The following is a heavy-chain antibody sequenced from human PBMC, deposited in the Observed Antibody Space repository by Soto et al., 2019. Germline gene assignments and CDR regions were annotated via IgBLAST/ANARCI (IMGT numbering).Heavy chain of an antibody. J-gene: IGHJ4*01. V-gene: IGHV3-23*01. CDR1: GFTFSNFA. D-gene: IGHD1-26*01. CDR3: AKAARATTLYNFDF. Sequence: GGSLRLSCVASGFTFSNFAMTWVRQPPGKGLEWVSVISDSGDTTFHADSVKGRFTISRDNSKKTVYLQMNGLRAEDTAVYYCAKAARATTLYNFDFWGQGTLVTVSS. CDR2: ISDSGDTT.